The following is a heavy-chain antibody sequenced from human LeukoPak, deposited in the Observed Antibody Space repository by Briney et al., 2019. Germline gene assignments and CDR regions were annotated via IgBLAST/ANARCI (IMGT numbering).Heavy chain of an antibody. Sequence: ASVKDSCKASGYTFTGYYMHWVRQAPGQGLEWMGWINPNSGGTNYAQKFQGRVTMTRDTSISTAYMELSRLRSDDTAVYYCASLCSSTSCYSYAFDIWGQGTMVTVSS. CDR2: INPNSGGT. CDR1: GYTFTGYY. CDR3: ASLCSSTSCYSYAFDI. D-gene: IGHD2-2*01. J-gene: IGHJ3*02. V-gene: IGHV1-2*02.